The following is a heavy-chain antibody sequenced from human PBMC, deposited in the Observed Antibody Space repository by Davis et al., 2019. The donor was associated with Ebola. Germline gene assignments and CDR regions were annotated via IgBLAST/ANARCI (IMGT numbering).Heavy chain of an antibody. Sequence: PGGSLRLSCAVYGSSFSNYYWTWIRQPPGKGLEWIGEISLSGSTNYNPSLKSRVSISVDTSKNQFSLKLTSLTAADTAVYYCATRKWTRGFYQYYMDVWDKGTTVTVSS. V-gene: IGHV4-34*01. D-gene: IGHD1-14*01. CDR2: ISLSGST. CDR1: GSSFSNYY. J-gene: IGHJ6*03. CDR3: ATRKWTRGFYQYYMDV.